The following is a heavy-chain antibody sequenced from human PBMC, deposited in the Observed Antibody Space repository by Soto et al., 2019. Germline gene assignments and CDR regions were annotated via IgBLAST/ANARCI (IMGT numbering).Heavy chain of an antibody. CDR1: GYTYTRYG. Sequence: GAAVKLACKASGYTYTRYGVSWVRQAPGQGLDWMGWISAYNGNTNYAQKLQARVTMTTDTSTSTAYMELRSLRSDDTAVYYCAIEPFYYYDSSGYYSFDYWGHGTLVTVSS. D-gene: IGHD3-22*01. CDR3: AIEPFYYYDSSGYYSFDY. CDR2: ISAYNGNT. V-gene: IGHV1-18*01. J-gene: IGHJ4*01.